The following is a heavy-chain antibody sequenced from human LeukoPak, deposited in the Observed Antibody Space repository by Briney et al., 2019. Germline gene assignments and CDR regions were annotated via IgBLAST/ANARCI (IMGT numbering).Heavy chain of an antibody. CDR3: ARNPPRTGDFNS. CDR1: GYTSTSYD. Sequence: ASVKVSCKTSGYTSTSYDINWVRQATGQGLEWLGWMSPNNGDAGYAQKFQGRVTMTRDTSTNTAYMELNALTSEDTAVYYCARNPPRTGDFNSWGQGALVTVSS. V-gene: IGHV1-8*01. D-gene: IGHD7-27*01. CDR2: MSPNNGDA. J-gene: IGHJ4*02.